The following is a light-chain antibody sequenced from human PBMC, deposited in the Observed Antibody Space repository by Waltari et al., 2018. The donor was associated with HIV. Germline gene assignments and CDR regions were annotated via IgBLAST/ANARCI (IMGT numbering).Light chain of an antibody. Sequence: RVMTQSPATLSVSPGERATLSCRASQSVSSNLAWYQQKPGQAPRLLIYGASTRATGIPARFSGSGSETEFTLTIGSLQSGDFAVYYCQEYKNWPLSTFGGGTKVEIK. J-gene: IGKJ4*01. V-gene: IGKV3-15*01. CDR1: QSVSSN. CDR3: QEYKNWPLST. CDR2: GAS.